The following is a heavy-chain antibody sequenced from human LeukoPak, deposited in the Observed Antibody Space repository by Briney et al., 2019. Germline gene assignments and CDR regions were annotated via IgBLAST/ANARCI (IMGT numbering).Heavy chain of an antibody. Sequence: GGSLRLSCAASGFTFSSYGMHWVRQAPGKGLEWVAVISYDGSNKYYADSVKGRFTISRDNAKNSLYLQMNSLRAEDTAVYFCAAMDADYWGQGTLVTVSS. V-gene: IGHV3-30*03. J-gene: IGHJ4*02. CDR1: GFTFSSYG. D-gene: IGHD2-2*03. CDR3: AAMDADY. CDR2: ISYDGSNK.